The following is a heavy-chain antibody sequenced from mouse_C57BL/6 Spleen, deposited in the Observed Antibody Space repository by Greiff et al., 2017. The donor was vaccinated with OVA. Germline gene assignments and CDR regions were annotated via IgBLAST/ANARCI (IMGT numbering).Heavy chain of an antibody. CDR2: ISSGGSYT. CDR1: GFTFSSYG. D-gene: IGHD2-3*01. Sequence: EVKLMESGGDLVKPGGSLKLSCAASGFTFSSYGMSWVRQTPDKRLEWVATISSGGSYTYYPDSVKGRFTISRDNAKNTLYLQMSSLKSEDTAVYYYSRDDGDYWGQGTTVTVSS. J-gene: IGHJ4*01. V-gene: IGHV5-6*01. CDR3: SRDDGDY.